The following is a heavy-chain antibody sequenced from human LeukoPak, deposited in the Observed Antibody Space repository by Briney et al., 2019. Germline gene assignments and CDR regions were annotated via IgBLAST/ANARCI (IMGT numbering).Heavy chain of an antibody. CDR3: ARDRRIAVAGALPY. D-gene: IGHD6-19*01. V-gene: IGHV4-61*02. J-gene: IGHJ4*02. Sequence: PSETLSLTCTVSGGSISSGSYYWSWIRQPAGKGLEWIGRIYTSGSTNYNPSLKSRVTISVDTSKNQFSLKLSSVTAADTAVYYCARDRRIAVAGALPYWGQGTLVTVSS. CDR1: GGSISSGSYY. CDR2: IYTSGST.